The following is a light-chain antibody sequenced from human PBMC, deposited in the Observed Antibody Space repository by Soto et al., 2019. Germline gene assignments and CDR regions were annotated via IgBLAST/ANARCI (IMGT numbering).Light chain of an antibody. J-gene: IGKJ1*01. V-gene: IGKV3-11*01. Sequence: EIVLTQSPATLSLSPGERATLSCRASQNVNNYITWYQQKPGQAPRVLLYDASNRGTGVPARFSGSGSGTDFTLTISSLEPEDSAVYYCQQRSNWPPWTFGQGTRLEIK. CDR1: QNVNNY. CDR3: QQRSNWPPWT. CDR2: DAS.